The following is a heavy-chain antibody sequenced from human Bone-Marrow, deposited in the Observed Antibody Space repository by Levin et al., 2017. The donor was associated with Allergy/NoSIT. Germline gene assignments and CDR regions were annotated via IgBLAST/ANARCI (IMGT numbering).Heavy chain of an antibody. CDR3: ATGLGDGSGSYYYYYYMDV. CDR2: ISYDGGNK. D-gene: IGHD3-10*01. V-gene: IGHV3-30*03. J-gene: IGHJ6*03. CDR1: GYSFITYG. Sequence: GGSLRLSCEASGYSFITYGMHWVRQAPGKGLEWVTMISYDGGNKFYADSVKGRFSISRDNSKNTVYLQMNSLRPEDTAVYYCATGLGDGSGSYYYYYYMDVWGKGTTVTVSS.